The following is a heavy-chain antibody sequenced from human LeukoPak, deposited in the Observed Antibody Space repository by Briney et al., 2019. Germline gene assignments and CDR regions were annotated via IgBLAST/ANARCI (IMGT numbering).Heavy chain of an antibody. CDR3: ARGGTYLFDY. V-gene: IGHV6-1*01. D-gene: IGHD1-26*01. Sequence: SQTLSLTCAISGDSVSSNSAAWNWLRQSPSRGLEWLGRTYYRSKWYNDYAVSVKSRITINPDTSKNHFSLQLNSVTAEDTAVYYCARGGTYLFDYWGQGTLVTVSS. CDR1: GDSVSSNSAA. J-gene: IGHJ4*02. CDR2: TYYRSKWYN.